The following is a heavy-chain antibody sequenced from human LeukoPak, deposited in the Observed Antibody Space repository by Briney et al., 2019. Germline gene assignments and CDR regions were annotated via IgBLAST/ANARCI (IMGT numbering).Heavy chain of an antibody. Sequence: GGSLRLSCAASGFTFSSYSMNWVRQAPGKGLEWVSAISGSGGSTYYADSVKGRFTISRDNSKNTLYLQMNSLRAEDTAVYYCAKASPYYYGSGSSPLDYWGQGTLVTVSS. D-gene: IGHD3-10*01. V-gene: IGHV3-23*01. CDR2: ISGSGGST. CDR3: AKASPYYYGSGSSPLDY. CDR1: GFTFSSYS. J-gene: IGHJ4*02.